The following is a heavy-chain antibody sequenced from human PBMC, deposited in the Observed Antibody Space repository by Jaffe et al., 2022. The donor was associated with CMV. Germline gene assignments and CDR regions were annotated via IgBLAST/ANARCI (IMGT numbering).Heavy chain of an antibody. D-gene: IGHD6-13*01. CDR1: GFTFSSYG. Sequence: QVQLVESGGGVVQPGRSLRLSCAASGFTFSSYGMHWVRQAPGKGLEWVAVIWYDGSNKYYADSVKGRFTISRDNSKNTLYLQMNSLRAEDTAVYYCARDLAAAGNLFDYWGQGTLVTVSS. CDR3: ARDLAAAGNLFDY. CDR2: IWYDGSNK. J-gene: IGHJ4*02. V-gene: IGHV3-33*01.